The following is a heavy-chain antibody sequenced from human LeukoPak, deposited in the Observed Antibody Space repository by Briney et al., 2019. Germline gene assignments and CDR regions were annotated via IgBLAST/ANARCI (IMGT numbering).Heavy chain of an antibody. J-gene: IGHJ4*02. CDR3: ATHSSSWLTFDY. CDR2: IIPIFGTA. Sequence: ASVKVSCKASGGTFSSYAISWVRQAPGQGLEWMGGIIPIFGTANYAQKFQGRVTITADESTSTAYMELSSLRSEDTAVYYCATHSSSWLTFDYWGQGTLVTVSS. CDR1: GGTFSSYA. D-gene: IGHD6-13*01. V-gene: IGHV1-69*13.